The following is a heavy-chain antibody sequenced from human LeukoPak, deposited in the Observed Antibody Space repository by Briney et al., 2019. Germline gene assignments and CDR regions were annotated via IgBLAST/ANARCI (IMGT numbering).Heavy chain of an antibody. J-gene: IGHJ6*03. Sequence: PSETLSLTCTVSGGSIGSSSYYWGWIRQPPGKGLEWIGSIYYSGSTYYNPSLKSRVTISVDTSKNQFSLKLSSVTAADTAVYYCARHYFLGNLYMDVWGKGTTVTVSS. D-gene: IGHD3-10*01. CDR3: ARHYFLGNLYMDV. CDR1: GGSIGSSSYY. CDR2: IYYSGST. V-gene: IGHV4-39*07.